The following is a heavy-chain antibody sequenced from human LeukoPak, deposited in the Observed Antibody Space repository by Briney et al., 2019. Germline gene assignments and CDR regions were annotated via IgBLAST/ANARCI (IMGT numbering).Heavy chain of an antibody. D-gene: IGHD3-16*01. CDR3: ARGGGLDV. J-gene: IGHJ6*02. CDR2: ISWNGGRI. V-gene: IGHV3-9*01. CDR1: GFIFDDYA. Sequence: PGGSLRLSCAASGFIFDDYAMNWVRQAPGKGLEWVAGISWNGGRITYADSVKGRFTISRDNVKNSLYLQMNSLRAEDTAVYFCARGGGLDVWGQGATVTVSS.